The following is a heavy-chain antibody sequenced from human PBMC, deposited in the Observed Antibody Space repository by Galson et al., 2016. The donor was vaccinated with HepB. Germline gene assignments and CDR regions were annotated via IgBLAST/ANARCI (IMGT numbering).Heavy chain of an antibody. CDR2: INWNGGSI. Sequence: SLRLSCAASGFTFDDYAMHWVRQVPGKGLEWVSGINWNGGSIGYADSVKGRFTISRDNANNSLYLQMNSLRPEDTALYYCAKDLGRDVLGSENWGQGTLVTVAS. CDR1: GFTFDDYA. J-gene: IGHJ4*02. V-gene: IGHV3-9*01. CDR3: AKDLGRDVLGSEN. D-gene: IGHD3-10*01.